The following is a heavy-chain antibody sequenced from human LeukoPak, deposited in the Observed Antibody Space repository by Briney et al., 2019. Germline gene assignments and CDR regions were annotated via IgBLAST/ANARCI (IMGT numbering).Heavy chain of an antibody. CDR3: ARDSGTTGEVKFDP. CDR1: GGSFSGYY. J-gene: IGHJ5*02. Sequence: SETLSLTCAVYGGSFSGYYWSWIRQPPGKGLEWIGEINHSGSTNYNPSLKSRVTISVDTSKNQFSLKLSSVTAADTAVYYCARDSGTTGEVKFDPWGQGTLVTVSA. V-gene: IGHV4-34*01. CDR2: INHSGST. D-gene: IGHD3-10*01.